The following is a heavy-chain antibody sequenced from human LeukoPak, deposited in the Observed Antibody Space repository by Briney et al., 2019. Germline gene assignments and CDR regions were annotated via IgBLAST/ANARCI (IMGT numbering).Heavy chain of an antibody. Sequence: SGRSLRLSCAASGFTFSSYAMHWVRQAPGKGLERVAVISYDGSNKYYADSVKGRFTISRDNSKNTLYLQMNSLRAEDTAVYYCARDSSSGWPEYYYYYGMDVWGQGTTVTVSS. CDR1: GFTFSSYA. CDR3: ARDSSSGWPEYYYYYGMDV. D-gene: IGHD6-19*01. J-gene: IGHJ6*02. CDR2: ISYDGSNK. V-gene: IGHV3-30-3*01.